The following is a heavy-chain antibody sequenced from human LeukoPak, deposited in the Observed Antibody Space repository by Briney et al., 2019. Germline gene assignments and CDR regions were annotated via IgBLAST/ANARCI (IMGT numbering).Heavy chain of an antibody. CDR2: INPSGGST. V-gene: IGHV1-46*01. Sequence: ASVKVSCKASGYTFTSYYMHWVRQAPGQGLEWMGIINPSGGSTSYAQKFQGRVTMTRDTSTSTVYMELSSLRSEDTAVYYCARGGGPDSGYDQYYCDYWGQGTLVTVSS. D-gene: IGHD5-12*01. J-gene: IGHJ4*02. CDR3: ARGGGPDSGYDQYYCDY. CDR1: GYTFTSYY.